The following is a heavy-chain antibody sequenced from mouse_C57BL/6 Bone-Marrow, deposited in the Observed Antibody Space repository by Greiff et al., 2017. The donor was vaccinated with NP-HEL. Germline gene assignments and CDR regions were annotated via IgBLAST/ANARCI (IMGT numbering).Heavy chain of an antibody. D-gene: IGHD1-1*01. V-gene: IGHV14-4*01. J-gene: IGHJ2*01. CDR3: TTGYGRGY. Sequence: EVHLVESGAELVRPGASVKLSCTASGFNIKDDYMHWVKQRPEQGLEWIGWIDPENGDTEYASKFQGKATITADTSSNTAYLQLSSLTSEDTAVYYCTTGYGRGYWGQGTTLTVSS. CDR2: IDPENGDT. CDR1: GFNIKDDY.